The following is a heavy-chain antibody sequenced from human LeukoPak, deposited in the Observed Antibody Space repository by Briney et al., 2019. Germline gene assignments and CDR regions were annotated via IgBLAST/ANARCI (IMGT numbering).Heavy chain of an antibody. V-gene: IGHV3-48*02. CDR1: GFTFSGYS. CDR3: ARSDLRFLELLDY. J-gene: IGHJ4*02. Sequence: PGGSLRLSCAASGFTFSGYSMNWVRQAPGKGLEWVSYISSSSNKIYYADSVKGRFITSRDNAKSSLYLQMNSLRDEDTAVYYCARSDLRFLELLDYWGQGTLVTVSS. D-gene: IGHD3-3*01. CDR2: ISSSSNKI.